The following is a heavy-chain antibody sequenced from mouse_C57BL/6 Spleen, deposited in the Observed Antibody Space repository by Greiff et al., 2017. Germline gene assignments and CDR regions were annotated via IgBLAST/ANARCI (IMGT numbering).Heavy chain of an antibody. CDR3: ARNYGSRYGGDFDV. D-gene: IGHD1-1*01. CDR1: GYSITSGYD. J-gene: IGHJ1*03. CDR2: ISYSGST. Sequence: VQLKESGPGMVKPSQSLSLTCTVTGYSITSGYDWHWIRHFPGNKLEWMGYISYSGSTNYNPSLKSRISITHDTSKNHFFLKLNSVTTEDTATYYCARNYGSRYGGDFDVWGTGTTVTVSS. V-gene: IGHV3-1*01.